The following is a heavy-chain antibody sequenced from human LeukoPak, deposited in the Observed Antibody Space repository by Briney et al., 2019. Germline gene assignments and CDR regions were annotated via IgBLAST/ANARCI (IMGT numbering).Heavy chain of an antibody. V-gene: IGHV4-59*08. J-gene: IGHJ4*02. Sequence: SETLSLTCSVSDGSISGYYWSWIRQPPGKGLEWIGYIYYGGSTSYNPSLKSRVTMSVDTSRNQFSLKVTSATAADTAVYYCARQPNKNFFDYWGPGTPVTVSS. CDR3: ARQPNKNFFDY. CDR2: IYYGGST. CDR1: DGSISGYY.